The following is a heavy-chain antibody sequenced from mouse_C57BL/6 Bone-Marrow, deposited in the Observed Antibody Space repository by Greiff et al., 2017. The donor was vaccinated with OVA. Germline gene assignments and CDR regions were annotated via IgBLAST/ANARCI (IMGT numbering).Heavy chain of an antibody. CDR3: TRGYYFDY. Sequence: VQLQQSGAELARPGASVKMSCKASGYTFTSYTIHWVKQRPGQGLEWIGYIDPTNDYTNYNQKFKGTATLTADKSSSTAYMQLSSLTSEDSAVYYCTRGYYFDYWVQGTTLTVSS. J-gene: IGHJ2*01. CDR2: IDPTNDYT. CDR1: GYTFTSYT. V-gene: IGHV1-4*01.